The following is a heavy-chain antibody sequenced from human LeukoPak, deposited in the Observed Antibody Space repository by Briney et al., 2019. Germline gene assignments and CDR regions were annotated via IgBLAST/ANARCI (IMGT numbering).Heavy chain of an antibody. CDR2: IWYDGSNK. CDR1: GFTFSSYG. J-gene: IGHJ5*02. V-gene: IGHV3-33*01. CDR3: ARESARWFDP. Sequence: GGFLRLSCAATGFTFSSYGMHWVRQAPGKGLEWVAVIWYDGSNKYYADSVKGRFTISRDNSKNTLYLEMNSLRAEDTAVYYCARESARWFDPWGQGTLVIVSS. D-gene: IGHD6-25*01.